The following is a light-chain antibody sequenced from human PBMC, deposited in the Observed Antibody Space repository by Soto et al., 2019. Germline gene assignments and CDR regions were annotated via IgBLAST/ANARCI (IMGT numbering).Light chain of an antibody. V-gene: IGLV7-43*01. CDR2: STS. Sequence: QAVVTQEPSLSVSPGGTVTLTCASSTGAVTSGYYPNWFQQKAGQAPRVLIYSTSNKHSWTPARFSGSLLGGKVALTLSGVQPEDEAEYYCLLFYGDAWVFGGGTKLTVL. CDR1: TGAVTSGYY. J-gene: IGLJ3*02. CDR3: LLFYGDAWV.